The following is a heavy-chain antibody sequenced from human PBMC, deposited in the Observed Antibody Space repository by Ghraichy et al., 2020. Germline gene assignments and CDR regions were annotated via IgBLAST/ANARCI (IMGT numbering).Heavy chain of an antibody. CDR3: ARDLGWGDVVVVAAAPPGFDY. CDR1: GFTFSSYG. CDR2: IWYDGINK. D-gene: IGHD2-15*01. Sequence: GGSLRLSCAASGFTFSSYGMHWVRQAPGKGLEWVAFIWYDGINKYYTDSLKGRFTIARDNSKNPLYLQMDSLRAEDTAVYYCARDLGWGDVVVVAAAPPGFDYWGQGTLVTVSS. V-gene: IGHV3-33*01. J-gene: IGHJ4*02.